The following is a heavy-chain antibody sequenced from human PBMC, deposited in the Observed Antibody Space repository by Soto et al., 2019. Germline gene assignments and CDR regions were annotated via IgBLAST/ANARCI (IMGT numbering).Heavy chain of an antibody. D-gene: IGHD5-12*01. V-gene: IGHV1-69*12. CDR3: ARDHDSGHVIKLLYYYGMAV. J-gene: IGHJ6*02. CDR1: GGTFSSYA. CDR2: IIPIFGTA. Sequence: QVQLVQSGAEVKKPGSSVKVSCKASGGTFSSYAISWVRQAPGQGLEWMGGIIPIFGTANYAQKFQGRVTLNADEYKSTAYLELSSLRSEDTAVYYCARDHDSGHVIKLLYYYGMAVWGQGTTVTVSS.